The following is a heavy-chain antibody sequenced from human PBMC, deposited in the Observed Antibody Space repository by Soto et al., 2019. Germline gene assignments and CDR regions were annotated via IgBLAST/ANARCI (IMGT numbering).Heavy chain of an antibody. J-gene: IGHJ4*02. CDR3: ATERGYSYGDDY. D-gene: IGHD5-18*01. CDR1: GGTFSSYA. CDR2: IIPIFGTA. Sequence: QVQLVQSGAEVKKPGSSVKVSCKASGGTFSSYAISWVRQAPGQGLEWMGGIIPIFGTANSAQKFQSRVTITADESTSTAYMELSSLSSEDTAVYYCATERGYSYGDDYWGQGTLVTVSS. V-gene: IGHV1-69*12.